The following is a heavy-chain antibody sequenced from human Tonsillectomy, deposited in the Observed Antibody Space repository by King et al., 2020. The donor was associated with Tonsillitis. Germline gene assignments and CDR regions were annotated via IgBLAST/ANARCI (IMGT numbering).Heavy chain of an antibody. V-gene: IGHV3-30*01. J-gene: IGHJ2*01. CDR2: ISYDGSKK. CDR1: GFTFSSYA. Sequence: VQLVESGGGVLQPGRSLRLSCAASGFTFSSYALHWVRQAPGKGLDWVAVISYDGSKKYYADPVKGRFTISRENSKKTLYLQMNSLRDEDAAVYYCARSAPDYYFGSGGQLFPGWYFDLWGRGTLVTVSS. D-gene: IGHD3-22*01. CDR3: ARSAPDYYFGSGGQLFPGWYFDL.